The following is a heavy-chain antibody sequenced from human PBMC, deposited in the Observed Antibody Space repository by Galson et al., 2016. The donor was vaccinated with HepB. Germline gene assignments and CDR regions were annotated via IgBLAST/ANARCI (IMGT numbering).Heavy chain of an antibody. CDR2: IDAGNGNT. CDR3: ARDRGAFGDLGY. V-gene: IGHV1-3*01. D-gene: IGHD4-17*01. CDR1: GYTLTSFA. Sequence: SVKVSCKASGYTLTSFAMHWVRQAPGQRLEWKGWIDAGNGNTKYSQKFQGRVTINRDTSANTAYMELSSLRSEDTAVYFCARDRGAFGDLGYWGQGTLVTVSS. J-gene: IGHJ4*02.